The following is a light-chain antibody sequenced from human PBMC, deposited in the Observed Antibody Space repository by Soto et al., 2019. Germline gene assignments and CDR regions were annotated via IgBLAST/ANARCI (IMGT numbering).Light chain of an antibody. J-gene: IGKJ1*01. Sequence: DIQMTQSPSTLSGSVGDRVTITCRASQTISSWLAWYQQKPGKAPKLMIYKASTVKSGVPSRFSGRGSGTVCTLSLSSLQPDDFATLYCQHDNSYAEAFGQWTKVEL. V-gene: IGKV1-5*03. CDR2: KAS. CDR1: QTISSW. CDR3: QHDNSYAEA.